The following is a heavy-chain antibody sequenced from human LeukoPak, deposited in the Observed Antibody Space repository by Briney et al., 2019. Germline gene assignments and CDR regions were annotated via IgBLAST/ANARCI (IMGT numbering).Heavy chain of an antibody. CDR3: ARDEGITGSPEINWFDP. CDR2: ITYSGAST. V-gene: IGHV3-23*01. J-gene: IGHJ5*02. D-gene: IGHD1-20*01. CDR1: GFTFSHYA. Sequence: SGGSLRLSCAASGFTFSHYAMSWIRQASGRGLEWVSAITYSGASTYSADSVKGRFTISRDNAKNSLYLQMNSLRAEDTAVYYCARDEGITGSPEINWFDPWGQGTLVTVSS.